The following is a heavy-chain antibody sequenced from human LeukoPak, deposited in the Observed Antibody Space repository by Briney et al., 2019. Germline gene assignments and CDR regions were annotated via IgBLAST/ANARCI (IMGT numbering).Heavy chain of an antibody. D-gene: IGHD2-15*01. Sequence: PSETLSLTCTVSGGSISSYFWTWIRQPPGKGLEWIGNIYYGGSTRYNPSLTSQVPISVDTSKNQFSLQLTSVTAADAADYYCTRFCSGGSCPDVWGQGTTVSVSS. CDR1: GGSISSYF. J-gene: IGHJ6*02. CDR3: TRFCSGGSCPDV. V-gene: IGHV4-59*01. CDR2: IYYGGST.